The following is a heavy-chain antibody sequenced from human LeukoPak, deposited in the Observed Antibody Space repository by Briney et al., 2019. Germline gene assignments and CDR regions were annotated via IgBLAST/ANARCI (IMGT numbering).Heavy chain of an antibody. Sequence: SDTLSLTCTVSGGSITGYYWSWLRQPPGKGPEWIGYIYYRGSTNYNPSLKSRVIMSVDTSKNQFSLNLTSVTAADTAVYYCARHDSALYYFDYWGQGTLVTVSS. CDR3: ARHDSALYYFDY. V-gene: IGHV4-59*08. CDR2: IYYRGST. D-gene: IGHD3-22*01. J-gene: IGHJ4*02. CDR1: GGSITGYY.